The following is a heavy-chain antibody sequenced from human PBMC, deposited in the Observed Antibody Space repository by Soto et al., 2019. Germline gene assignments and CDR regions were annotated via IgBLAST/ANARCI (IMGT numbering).Heavy chain of an antibody. CDR2: INPNTGGT. V-gene: IGHV1-2*02. D-gene: IGHD3-22*01. CDR1: GYTFTDYY. J-gene: IGHJ3*02. Sequence: ASVKVSCKASGYTFTDYYMYWVRQAPGHGLEWMGWINPNTGGTNFAQKFQGRVTMTRDTSISTAYMELSRLTSDDTAVYYCARGRLGYDSSGFPGDAFDIWGQGTVVTVSS. CDR3: ARGRLGYDSSGFPGDAFDI.